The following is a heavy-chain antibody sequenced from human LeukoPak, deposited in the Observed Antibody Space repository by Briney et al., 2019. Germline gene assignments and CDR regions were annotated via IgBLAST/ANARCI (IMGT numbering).Heavy chain of an antibody. V-gene: IGHV4-39*01. J-gene: IGHJ2*01. CDR3: ARIRGDWYFDL. D-gene: IGHD1-26*01. Sequence: PSETLSLTCTVSGGSISSSSYYWGWIRQPPGKGLEWIGSIYYSGSTYYNPSLKSRVTISVDTSKNQFSLKLSSVTAADTAVYYCARIRGDWYFDLWGRGTLVTVSS. CDR2: IYYSGST. CDR1: GGSISSSSYY.